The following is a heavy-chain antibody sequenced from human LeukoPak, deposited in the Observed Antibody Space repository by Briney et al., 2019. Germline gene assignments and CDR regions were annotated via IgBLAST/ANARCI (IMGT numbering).Heavy chain of an antibody. CDR2: INHSGST. J-gene: IGHJ3*02. V-gene: IGHV4-34*01. Sequence: SEILSLTCAVYGGSFSGYYWSWIRQPPGKGLEWIGEINHSGSTNYNPSLKSRVTISVDTSKNQFSLKLSSVTAADTAVYYCASLWPYQLSAFDIWGQGTMVTVSS. CDR1: GGSFSGYY. CDR3: ASLWPYQLSAFDI. D-gene: IGHD2-2*01.